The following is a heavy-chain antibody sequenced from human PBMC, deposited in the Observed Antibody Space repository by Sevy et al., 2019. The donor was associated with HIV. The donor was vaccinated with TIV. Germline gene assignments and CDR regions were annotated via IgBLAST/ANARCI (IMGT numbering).Heavy chain of an antibody. CDR1: GGSFSGYY. CDR3: ATGVGPAYYYGMDV. J-gene: IGHJ6*02. D-gene: IGHD2-15*01. V-gene: IGHV4-34*01. CDR2: INHSGCT. Sequence: SETLSLTCAVYGGSFSGYYWSWIRQPPGKGLEWIGEINHSGCTNYNPSLKSRVTISVDTSKNQFSLKLSSVTAADTAVYYCATGVGPAYYYGMDVWGQGTTVTVSS.